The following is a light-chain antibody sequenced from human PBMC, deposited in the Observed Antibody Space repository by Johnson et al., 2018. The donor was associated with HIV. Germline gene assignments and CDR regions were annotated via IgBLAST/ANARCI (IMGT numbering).Light chain of an antibody. Sequence: QSVLTQPPSVSVAAGQKVTISCSGTYSNIEHNYVSWYQQLPGTAPKLLIYGTTKRPSGIPDRFSGSKSGTSATLGITGLQTGDEADYYCGTWDTSLSAGGVFGTGTKVTVL. CDR1: YSNIEHNY. V-gene: IGLV1-51*01. CDR3: GTWDTSLSAGGV. J-gene: IGLJ1*01. CDR2: GTT.